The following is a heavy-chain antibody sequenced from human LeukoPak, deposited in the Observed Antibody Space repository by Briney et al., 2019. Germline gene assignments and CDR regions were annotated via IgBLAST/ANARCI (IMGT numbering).Heavy chain of an antibody. J-gene: IGHJ6*04. CDR3: ARRGRAAAVLGYYYGMDV. D-gene: IGHD6-13*01. V-gene: IGHV1-69*13. CDR2: IIPSFGTA. Sequence: SVKVSCKASGGTFSSYAISWVRQAPGQGLEWMGGIIPSFGTANYAQKFQGRVTITADESTSTAYMELSSLRSEDTAVYYCARRGRAAAVLGYYYGMDVWGKGTTVTVSS. CDR1: GGTFSSYA.